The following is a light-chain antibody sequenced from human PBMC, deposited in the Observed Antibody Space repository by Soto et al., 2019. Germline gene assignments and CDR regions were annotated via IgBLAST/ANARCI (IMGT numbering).Light chain of an antibody. Sequence: ALTQPASVSGSPGQSITISCTGTSSDVGGYNYVSWYQQYPGKAPKLMIYEVSYRPSGVSNRFSGSKYGNTASLTISGLQSEDEADYYCSSYTSTNTLVFGGGTKVTVL. CDR2: EVS. V-gene: IGLV2-14*01. CDR1: SSDVGGYNY. CDR3: SSYTSTNTLV. J-gene: IGLJ3*02.